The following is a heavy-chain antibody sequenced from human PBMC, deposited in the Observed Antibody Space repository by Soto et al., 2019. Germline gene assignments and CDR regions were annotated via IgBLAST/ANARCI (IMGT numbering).Heavy chain of an antibody. J-gene: IGHJ6*02. CDR2: ISGYNADT. CDR3: ARDTPQQIFGYNYYYGMDV. Sequence: QLHLVQSGAEVKKPGASVKVSCTASGYTFTSFGVSWVRQVPGQGLEWMGWISGYNADTDYAQKFQGRVTMTTDRYTSTAYMEVRSLRSDARAVYYCARDTPQQIFGYNYYYGMDVWGQGTTVTVSS. CDR1: GYTFTSFG. D-gene: IGHD6-13*01. V-gene: IGHV1-18*04.